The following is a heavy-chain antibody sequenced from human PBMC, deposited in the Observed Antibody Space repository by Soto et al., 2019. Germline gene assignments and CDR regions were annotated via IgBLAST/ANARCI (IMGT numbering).Heavy chain of an antibody. J-gene: IGHJ6*02. CDR3: GRDITVPLWPAGYYYYRMNA. D-gene: IGHD5-18*01. V-gene: IGHV3-30-3*01. Sequence: LRLSCAASGFTFCSYAMHWVRQAPGKGLGWVAVISYDGSNKYYADSVKGRFTISRDNSKNTLYLHMNRLRAEDTAVYYCGRDITVPLWPAGYYYYRMNAGAQETSAPAP. CDR1: GFTFCSYA. CDR2: ISYDGSNK.